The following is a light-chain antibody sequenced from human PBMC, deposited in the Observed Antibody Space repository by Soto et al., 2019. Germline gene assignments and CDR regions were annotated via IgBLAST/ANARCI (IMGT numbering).Light chain of an antibody. Sequence: DIQMTQSPSTLSASVGDRVTINCRASQTISTLLAWYQQRPGKAPNLLIYKASSLESGVPSRFSGSGSGTEFTLTISSLQPDDFATYFCQQYSTYPWTFGQGTKVEVK. V-gene: IGKV1-5*03. J-gene: IGKJ1*01. CDR2: KAS. CDR3: QQYSTYPWT. CDR1: QTISTL.